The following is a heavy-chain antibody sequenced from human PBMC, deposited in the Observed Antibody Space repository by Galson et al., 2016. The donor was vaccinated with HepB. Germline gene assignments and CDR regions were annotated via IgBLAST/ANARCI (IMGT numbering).Heavy chain of an antibody. CDR2: IIPLSRTP. CDR1: GGTFRNYR. CDR3: ARGGPSNQALLFPEPLRT. V-gene: IGHV1-69*01. J-gene: IGHJ1*01. D-gene: IGHD1-14*01. Sequence: SCKASGGTFRNYRIDWVRQAPGQGLEWMGGIIPLSRTPNYAQKFQVRVSITADESTSSSYMEVTSLKSEDTAVYYCARGGPSNQALLFPEPLRTWGQGTLVTVSS.